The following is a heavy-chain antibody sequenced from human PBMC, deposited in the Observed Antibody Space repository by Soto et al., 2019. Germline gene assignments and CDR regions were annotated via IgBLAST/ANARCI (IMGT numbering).Heavy chain of an antibody. V-gene: IGHV4-59*08. J-gene: IGHJ3*02. Sequence: SETLSLTCAVSGGSISSYYWSWIRQPPGKGLEWIGYIYYSGSTNYNPSLKSRVTISVDTSKNQFSLKLSSVTAADTAVYYCARRYGSFFDIWGQGTMVTVS. CDR2: IYYSGST. CDR3: ARRYGSFFDI. D-gene: IGHD3-10*01. CDR1: GGSISSYY.